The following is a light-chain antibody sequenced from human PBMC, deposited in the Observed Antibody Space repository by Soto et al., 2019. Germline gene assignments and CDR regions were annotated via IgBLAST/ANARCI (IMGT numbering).Light chain of an antibody. CDR2: GVS. CDR1: QSVSSN. J-gene: IGKJ5*01. V-gene: IGKV3-15*01. Sequence: EILMTQSPATLSVSPGERATLSCSASQSVSSNLAWYQQKPGQAPRLLIYGVSTRATDIPSRFSGSGSGTDFTLTISSLQPEDFATYYCQQSYSMITFGQGTRLEIK. CDR3: QQSYSMIT.